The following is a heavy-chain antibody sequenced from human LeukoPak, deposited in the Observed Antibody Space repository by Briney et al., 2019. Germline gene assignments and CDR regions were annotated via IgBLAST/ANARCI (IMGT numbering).Heavy chain of an antibody. Sequence: ASVKVSCKTSGYTFTSHGISWVRQAPGQGPEWMGWITVYNGNTIYPQKLQGRVTVTTGTSTSTAYMELRSLTSDDTAMYYCARGLGSSWTPSWFDTWGQGTLVTVSS. CDR1: GYTFTSHG. J-gene: IGHJ5*02. V-gene: IGHV1-18*01. D-gene: IGHD6-13*01. CDR3: ARGLGSSWTPSWFDT. CDR2: ITVYNGNT.